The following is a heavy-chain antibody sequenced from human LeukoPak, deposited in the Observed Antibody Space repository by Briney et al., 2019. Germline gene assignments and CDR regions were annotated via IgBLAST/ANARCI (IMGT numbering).Heavy chain of an antibody. CDR3: ARDPGNFWIVYSFAY. V-gene: IGHV3-30*04. Sequence: GRSLRLSCAASGFTFSSYAMHWVRQAPGKGLEWVAVISYDGSNKYYADSVKGRFTISRDNSKNTLYLQMNSLRAEDTAVYYCARDPGNFWIVYSFAYWGQEPLVTVSS. J-gene: IGHJ4*02. D-gene: IGHD3-3*01. CDR1: GFTFSSYA. CDR2: ISYDGSNK.